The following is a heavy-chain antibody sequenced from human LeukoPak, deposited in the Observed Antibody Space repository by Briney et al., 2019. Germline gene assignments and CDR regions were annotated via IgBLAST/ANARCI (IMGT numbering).Heavy chain of an antibody. CDR3: ARHALTTVTDGFDY. CDR2: IHYSGST. J-gene: IGHJ4*02. Sequence: SETLSLTCTVSGGSINNYYGIWIRQPPGKGLEWIGYIHYSGSTYYNPSLKSRVTISVDTSKNQFSLKLSSVTAADMAVYYCARHALTTVTDGFDYWGQGTLVTVSS. CDR1: GGSINNYY. V-gene: IGHV4-59*08. D-gene: IGHD4-17*01.